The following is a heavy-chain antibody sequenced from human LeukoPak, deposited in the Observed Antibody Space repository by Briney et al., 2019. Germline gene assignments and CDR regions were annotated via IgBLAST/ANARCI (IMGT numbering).Heavy chain of an antibody. CDR1: GFTFSSYW. J-gene: IGHJ4*02. V-gene: IGHV3-7*01. CDR2: IIQDGGDK. CDR3: ARDTSTRTSDY. Sequence: GGSLRLSCAASGFTFSSYWMSWVRQAPGKGLEWVANIIQDGGDKYYVDSVKGRFTISRDNAKNSLYLQMHSLRAEDTAVYYCARDTSTRTSDYWGQGTLVTVS.